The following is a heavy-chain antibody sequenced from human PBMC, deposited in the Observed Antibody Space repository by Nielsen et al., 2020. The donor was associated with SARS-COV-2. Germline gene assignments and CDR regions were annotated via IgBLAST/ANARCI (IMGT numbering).Heavy chain of an antibody. J-gene: IGHJ4*02. V-gene: IGHV3-7*01. Sequence: GGSLRLSCVASGFSFSSFSMNWVRQAPGKGLEWVANIKQDGSEKYYGDSVTGRFTISRDNTKNSLYLQMNSLRAEDTAVYYCARGGRWGQGTLVTVSS. CDR3: ARGGR. CDR2: IKQDGSEK. CDR1: GFSFSSFS.